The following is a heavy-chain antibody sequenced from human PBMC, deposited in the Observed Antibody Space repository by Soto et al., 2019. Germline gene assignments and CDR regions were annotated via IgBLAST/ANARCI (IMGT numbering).Heavy chain of an antibody. D-gene: IGHD2-2*01. CDR2: IYPGDSDT. J-gene: IGHJ6*02. CDR3: ARLLVVPAANYYYGMDV. Sequence: PGESLKISCKGSGYSFTSYWIGWVRQMPGKGLEWMGIIYPGDSDTRYSPSFQGQVTISGDKSISTAYLQWSSLKASDTAMYYCARLLVVPAANYYYGMDVWGQGTTVTVSS. V-gene: IGHV5-51*01. CDR1: GYSFTSYW.